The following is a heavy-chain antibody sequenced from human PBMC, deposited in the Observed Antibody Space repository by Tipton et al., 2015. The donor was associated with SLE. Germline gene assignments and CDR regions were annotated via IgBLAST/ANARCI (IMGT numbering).Heavy chain of an antibody. Sequence: TLSLTCNVSGGSIRGYYWSWIRQHPGKGLEWIGYVFSSGTTYYNPSLQGRLSMSLDTSKNQLSLQLSSVTSADTAVYYCARYFYDSSGVCLFDLWGQGTLVTVSS. CDR2: VFSSGTT. D-gene: IGHD3-22*01. V-gene: IGHV4-31*03. J-gene: IGHJ4*02. CDR3: ARYFYDSSGVCLFDL. CDR1: GGSIRGYY.